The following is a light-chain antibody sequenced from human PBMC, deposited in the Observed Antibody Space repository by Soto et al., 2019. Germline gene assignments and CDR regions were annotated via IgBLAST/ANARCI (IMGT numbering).Light chain of an antibody. Sequence: QSVLTQPASVSGSPGQSITVSCTGTSNDVGAYNYVSWYQQRPGTAPKLMIYDVSNRPSGVSNRFSGSKSGNTASLTISGLQAEDEADYYCTSYTSSRTYVFGTGTKVTVL. J-gene: IGLJ1*01. V-gene: IGLV2-14*03. CDR1: SNDVGAYNY. CDR2: DVS. CDR3: TSYTSSRTYV.